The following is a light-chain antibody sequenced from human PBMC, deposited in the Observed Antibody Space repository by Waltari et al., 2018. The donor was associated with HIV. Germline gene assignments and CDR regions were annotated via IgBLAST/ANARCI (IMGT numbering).Light chain of an antibody. V-gene: IGLV2-14*03. J-gene: IGLJ1*01. CDR1: SSDVGGYKY. CDR2: DVT. CDR3: CSYTSSITGRV. Sequence: QSALTQPASVSGSPGQSITISCTRTSSDVGGYKYVSWYQQYPGKAPKLIIYDVTNRPSGVSNRFSGSKSGNTASLTISGLQAEDEADYYCCSYTSSITGRVFGTGTKVTVL.